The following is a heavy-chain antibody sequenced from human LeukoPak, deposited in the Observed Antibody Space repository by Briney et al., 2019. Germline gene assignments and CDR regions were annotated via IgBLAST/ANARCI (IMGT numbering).Heavy chain of an antibody. Sequence: GGSLRLSCAASGFTFSAYGMHWVRQAPGKGLEWVAFIRYDGSNKYYADSVKGRFTISRDNSKNTLYLQMNSLRAEDTAAYYCAKDLFLVPYSYGSPFDYWGQGTLVTVSS. CDR3: AKDLFLVPYSYGSPFDY. J-gene: IGHJ4*02. CDR2: IRYDGSNK. V-gene: IGHV3-30*02. CDR1: GFTFSAYG. D-gene: IGHD5-18*01.